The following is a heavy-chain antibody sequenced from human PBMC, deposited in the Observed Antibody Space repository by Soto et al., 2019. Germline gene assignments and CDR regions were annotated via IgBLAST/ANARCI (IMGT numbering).Heavy chain of an antibody. J-gene: IGHJ3*02. D-gene: IGHD2-2*01. Sequence: EVQLVESGGGLVQPGGSLRLSCAASGFTFSNYWMHWVRQAPGKGLEWVSRINGDGRTTIYADSVKGRFTISRDNAKITLYLQMNSLRAEDTAVYYCARAGLGYCTSTSCHPGFDIWGQGTMVTVSS. CDR2: INGDGRTT. V-gene: IGHV3-74*01. CDR3: ARAGLGYCTSTSCHPGFDI. CDR1: GFTFSNYW.